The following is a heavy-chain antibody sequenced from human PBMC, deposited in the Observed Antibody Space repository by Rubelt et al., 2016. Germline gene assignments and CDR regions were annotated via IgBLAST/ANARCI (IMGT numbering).Heavy chain of an antibody. D-gene: IGHD6-19*01. CDR2: ISSSSSYT. Sequence: GGSLRLSCAASGLTFSDYYMSWIRQAPGKGLEWVSYISSSSSYTNYADSVKGRFTISRDNSKNTLYLQMNSLRAEDTAVYYRASSFWYSSPPNPWGQGTLVTVSS. J-gene: IGHJ5*02. CDR3: ASSFWYSSPPNP. CDR1: GLTFSDYY. V-gene: IGHV3-11*06.